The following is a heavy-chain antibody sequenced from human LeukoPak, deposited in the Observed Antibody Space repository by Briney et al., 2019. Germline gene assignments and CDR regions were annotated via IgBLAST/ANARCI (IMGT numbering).Heavy chain of an antibody. CDR3: ARQLPTAAADTRGYFDY. Sequence: SETLSLTCSVSGYFIRNGYYWGWIRQAPGKGLEWIGSLYYGENSHYNPSLKSRATLSVDTSNNQFSLKLTSVTAADAAVYFCARQLPTAAADTRGYFDYWGQGTVVTVSS. CDR2: LYYGENS. V-gene: IGHV4-38-2*01. CDR1: GYFIRNGYY. D-gene: IGHD6-25*01. J-gene: IGHJ4*02.